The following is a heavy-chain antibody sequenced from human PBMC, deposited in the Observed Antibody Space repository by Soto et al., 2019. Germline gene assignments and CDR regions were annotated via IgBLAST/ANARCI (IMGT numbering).Heavy chain of an antibody. V-gene: IGHV4-4*02. J-gene: IGHJ5*02. CDR3: ARVWTTVTNWFDP. CDR1: SGSISISNF. Sequence: SLTCAVSSGSISISNFWSWVRKPPGKGLEWIGEIYHSGSTYYNPSLKSRVTISVDKSKNQFSLKLSSVTAADTAVYYCARVWTTVTNWFDPWGQGTLVTVSS. CDR2: IYHSGST. D-gene: IGHD4-17*01.